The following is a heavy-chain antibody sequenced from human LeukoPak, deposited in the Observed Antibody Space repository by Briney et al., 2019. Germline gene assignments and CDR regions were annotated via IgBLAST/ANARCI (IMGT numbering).Heavy chain of an antibody. D-gene: IGHD3-9*01. CDR2: INPSGGST. Sequence: ASVKVSCKASGYTFTSYYMHWVRQAPGQGLEWMGIINPSGGSTSYAQKFQGRVTITTDPSTSTVYRELSRLRSDDTAVYYCSTVRIFPELRYLTYYYYLDVWGKGTTVPVSS. J-gene: IGHJ6*03. CDR3: STVRIFPELRYLTYYYYLDV. V-gene: IGHV1-46*03. CDR1: GYTFTSYY.